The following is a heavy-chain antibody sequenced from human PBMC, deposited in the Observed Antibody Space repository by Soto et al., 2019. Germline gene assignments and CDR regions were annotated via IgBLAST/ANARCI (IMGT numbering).Heavy chain of an antibody. CDR1: GYTFTNYD. J-gene: IGHJ6*02. Sequence: QVQLVQSGTEVKKPGASVKVSCKASGYTFTNYDINWVRQATGQGLEWMGWMNPNSGNTGYAQKFQGRVTMTRNTXNSTADMEWRSRRSEDTALCYCARSGGVRSKCPGLWGQGTTVTVSS. V-gene: IGHV1-8*01. CDR3: ARSGGVRSKCPGL. CDR2: MNPNSGNT. D-gene: IGHD1-26*01.